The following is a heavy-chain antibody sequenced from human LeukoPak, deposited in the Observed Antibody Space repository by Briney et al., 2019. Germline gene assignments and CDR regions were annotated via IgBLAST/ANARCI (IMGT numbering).Heavy chain of an antibody. CDR3: ARQGSGRSSDY. CDR1: GGSISSSSYS. CDR2: IYYSGST. Sequence: SETLSLTCTVSGGSISSSSYSGGWIRQPPGKGLEWIGSIYYSGSTFYNPSLKSRVTISVDTSKNQFSLKLSSVTAADTAVYYCARQGSGRSSDYWGQGTLVTVSS. D-gene: IGHD1-26*01. V-gene: IGHV4-39*01. J-gene: IGHJ4*02.